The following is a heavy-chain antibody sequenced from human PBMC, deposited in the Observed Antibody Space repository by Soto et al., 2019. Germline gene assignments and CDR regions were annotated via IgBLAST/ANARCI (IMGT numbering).Heavy chain of an antibody. CDR2: IWHDGSIQ. CDR3: ATDKSSSPFDY. D-gene: IGHD2-2*01. J-gene: IGHJ4*02. Sequence: QVQLVESGGGVVQPGRSLRLSCAASGFSLSNYGMHWVRQAPGKGLEWVAVIWHDGSIQQYADSVKGRFTISRDNSKNTVSLQMNSLRAEDTAMYYCATDKSSSPFDYWGPGTLVTVS. CDR1: GFSLSNYG. V-gene: IGHV3-33*01.